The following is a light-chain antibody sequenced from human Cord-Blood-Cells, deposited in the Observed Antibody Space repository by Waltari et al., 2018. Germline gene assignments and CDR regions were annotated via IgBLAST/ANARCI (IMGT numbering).Light chain of an antibody. CDR1: SSDVGSYNL. J-gene: IGLJ2*01. V-gene: IGLV2-23*01. CDR2: EGS. CDR3: CSYAGSSTYVV. Sequence: QSALTQPASVSGSPGRSITISCTGTSSDVGSYNLVSWYQQHPGKAPKRMIYEGSKRPSGVSNRFSGSKSGNTASLTISGLQAEDEADYYCCSYAGSSTYVVFGGGTKLTVL.